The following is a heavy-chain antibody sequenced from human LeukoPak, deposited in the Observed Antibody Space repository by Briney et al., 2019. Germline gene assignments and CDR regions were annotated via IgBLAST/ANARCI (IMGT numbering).Heavy chain of an antibody. J-gene: IGHJ3*02. D-gene: IGHD2-15*01. Sequence: GGSLRLSCAAAGFAFSRYSMNWVRQTPGKGLEWVSAISGSGGSTYYADSVKGRFTISRDNSKNTLYLQMNSLRAEDTAVYYCAKGYVPKLLRGAFDIWGQGTMVTVSS. CDR1: GFAFSRYS. CDR3: AKGYVPKLLRGAFDI. V-gene: IGHV3-23*01. CDR2: ISGSGGST.